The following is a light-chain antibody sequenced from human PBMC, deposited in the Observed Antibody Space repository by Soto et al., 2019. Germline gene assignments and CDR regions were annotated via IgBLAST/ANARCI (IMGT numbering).Light chain of an antibody. CDR3: SSYTSSSTLYV. V-gene: IGLV2-14*01. Sequence: QPVLTQPASGSGSPGQSSTISCTGTSSDVGGYNYVSWYQQHPGKAPKLMIYDVSNRPSGVSNRFPGSKSGNTASLTISGLQAEDEADYYCSSYTSSSTLYVFGTGTKVTVL. CDR2: DVS. J-gene: IGLJ1*01. CDR1: SSDVGGYNY.